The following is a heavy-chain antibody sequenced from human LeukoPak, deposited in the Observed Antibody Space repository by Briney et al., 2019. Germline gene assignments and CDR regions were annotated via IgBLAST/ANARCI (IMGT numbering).Heavy chain of an antibody. CDR1: RFTFSSYC. CDR2: INRAGSRT. CDR3: ARQYSSSSEFDY. J-gene: IGHJ4*02. D-gene: IGHD6-6*01. Sequence: GRSRRLSCAASRFTFSSYCMHWVRQAQGKGRVWVEGINRAGSRTSYADSVKSRVTISRDNSKNTLYLQMNSLGAEDTAVYYCARQYSSSSEFDYWGQGTLVTVSS. V-gene: IGHV3-74*01.